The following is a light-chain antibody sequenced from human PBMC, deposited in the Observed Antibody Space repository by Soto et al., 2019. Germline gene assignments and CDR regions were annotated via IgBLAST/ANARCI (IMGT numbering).Light chain of an antibody. V-gene: IGKV3-20*01. CDR2: GAS. CDR3: QQYGSSRT. J-gene: IGKJ1*01. CDR1: QSVSSSY. Sequence: EIVLTQSPGTLSLSPGERATLSCRASQSVSSSYLAWYQQKPGQAPRLLIYGASSRATGIPDRFSGSGSGTDFNLTISRLEPEDVAVYYWQQYGSSRTFGQGTKVEIK.